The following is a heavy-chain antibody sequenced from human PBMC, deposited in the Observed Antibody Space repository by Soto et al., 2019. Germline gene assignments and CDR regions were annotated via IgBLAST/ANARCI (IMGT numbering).Heavy chain of an antibody. CDR2: IYYSGST. Sequence: QLQLQESGPGLVKPSETLSLTCTVSGGSISSSSYYWGWIRQPPGKGLGWIGSIYYSGSTYYNPSLKSRVTMSVDTSKNQFSLKLSSVTAADTAVYYCARQGRTMVRGVIGNWFDPWGQGTLVTVSS. D-gene: IGHD3-10*01. CDR1: GGSISSSSYY. CDR3: ARQGRTMVRGVIGNWFDP. J-gene: IGHJ5*02. V-gene: IGHV4-39*01.